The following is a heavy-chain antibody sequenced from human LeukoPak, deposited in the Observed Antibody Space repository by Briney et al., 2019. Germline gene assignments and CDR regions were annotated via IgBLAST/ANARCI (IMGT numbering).Heavy chain of an antibody. V-gene: IGHV4-59*01. CDR1: GGSISNDY. CDR3: ARARTGFDL. D-gene: IGHD1-1*01. Sequence: SETLSLTCTVSGGSISNDYWSWIRQHPGKGLECIGYIYYTGSTNYNPSLKSRVTISVDTSKNQLSLKLSSVTAADSAVYYCARARTGFDLWGQGALVTVSS. CDR2: IYYTGST. J-gene: IGHJ5*02.